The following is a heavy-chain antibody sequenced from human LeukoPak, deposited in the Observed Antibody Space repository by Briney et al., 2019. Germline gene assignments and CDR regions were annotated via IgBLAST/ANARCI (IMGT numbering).Heavy chain of an antibody. CDR2: LSSSGSAF. CDR3: ARDWTGGSY. CDR1: GFTFRSYE. D-gene: IGHD3/OR15-3a*01. Sequence: GGSLRLSCEDSGFTFRSYEMNWVRQAPGKGLEWIAYLSSSGSAFSYADSVKGRFTIARDNAKNSVYLEMNSLRADDTAVYYCARDWTGGSYWGQGTLVTVSS. J-gene: IGHJ4*02. V-gene: IGHV3-48*03.